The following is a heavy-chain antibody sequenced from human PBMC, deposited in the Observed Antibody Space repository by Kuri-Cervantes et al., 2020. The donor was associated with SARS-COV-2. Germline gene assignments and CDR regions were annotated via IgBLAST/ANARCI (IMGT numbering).Heavy chain of an antibody. V-gene: IGHV1-69*10. CDR2: IIPIFGIA. Sequence: SVKVSCKASGGTFSSYAISWVRQAPGQGLEWMGGIIPIFGIANYAQKFQGRVTITADKSTSTAYMELSSLRSDDTAVYYCARNTRSGWYRIDYWGQGTLVTVSS. CDR3: ARNTRSGWYRIDY. J-gene: IGHJ4*02. CDR1: GGTFSSYA. D-gene: IGHD6-19*01.